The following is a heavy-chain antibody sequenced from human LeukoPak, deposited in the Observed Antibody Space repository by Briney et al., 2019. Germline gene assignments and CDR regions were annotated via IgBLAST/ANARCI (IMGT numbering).Heavy chain of an antibody. V-gene: IGHV4-34*01. J-gene: IGHJ5*02. D-gene: IGHD5-24*01. CDR3: ARSTSRDGYNFGWFDP. CDR2: INHSGST. Sequence: SETLSLTCAVYGGSFSGYYWSWIRQPPGKGLEWIGEINHSGSTNYNPSLKSRVTISVDTSENQFSLKLSSVTAADTAVYYCARSTSRDGYNFGWFDPWGQGTLVTVSS. CDR1: GGSFSGYY.